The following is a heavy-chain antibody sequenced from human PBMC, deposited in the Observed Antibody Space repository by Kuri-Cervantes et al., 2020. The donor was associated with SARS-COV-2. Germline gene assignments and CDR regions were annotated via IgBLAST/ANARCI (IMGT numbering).Heavy chain of an antibody. V-gene: IGHV1-24*01. CDR3: ATSSPMVYAIGWFDP. CDR2: FDPEDGET. Sequence: ASVKVSCRVSGYTLTELSMHWVRQAPGKGLEWMGGFDPEDGETIYAQKFQGRVTMTEDTSTDTAYMELSSLRSEDTAVYCCATSSPMVYAIGWFDPWGQGTLVTVSS. D-gene: IGHD2-8*01. CDR1: GYTLTELS. J-gene: IGHJ5*02.